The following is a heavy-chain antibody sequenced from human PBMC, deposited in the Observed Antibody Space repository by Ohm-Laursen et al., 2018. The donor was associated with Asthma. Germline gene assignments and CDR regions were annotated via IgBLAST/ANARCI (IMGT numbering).Heavy chain of an antibody. CDR2: ISGSSSYT. CDR3: ARDISDYYYYGMDV. CDR1: GFIFNNDF. J-gene: IGHJ6*02. D-gene: IGHD1-14*01. Sequence: SLRLSCAAPGFIFNNDFMSWIRQAPGKGLEWVSYISGSSSYTNYADSVKGRFTISRDNAKNSLYLQMNSLRAEDTAVYYCARDISDYYYYGMDVWGQGTTVTVSS. V-gene: IGHV3-11*06.